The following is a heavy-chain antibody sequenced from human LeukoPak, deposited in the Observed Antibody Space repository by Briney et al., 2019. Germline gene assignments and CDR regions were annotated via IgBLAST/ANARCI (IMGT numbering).Heavy chain of an antibody. CDR1: GGSISSSSYY. V-gene: IGHV4-39*01. D-gene: IGHD1-26*01. CDR3: ARQGSRGAFDY. J-gene: IGHJ4*02. Sequence: SETLSLTCTVSGGSISSSSYYWGWIRQPPGKGLEWIGSIYYSGSTYYNPSLKSRVTISVDTSKNQFSLKLSSVTAADTAVYYCARQGSRGAFDYWGQGTLGTVSS. CDR2: IYYSGST.